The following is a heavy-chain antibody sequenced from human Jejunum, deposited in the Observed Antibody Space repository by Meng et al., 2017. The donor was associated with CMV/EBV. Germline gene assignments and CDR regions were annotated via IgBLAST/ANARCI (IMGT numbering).Heavy chain of an antibody. J-gene: IGHJ4*02. CDR3: ARYDSSSFAFDY. CDR1: GGSISSSNW. D-gene: IGHD6-6*01. CDR2: IYHSGST. Sequence: CAVSGGSISSSNWWSWVRQPPGKGLEWIGEIYHSGSTNYNPSLKSRVTISVDKSKNQFSLKLSSVTAADTAVYYCARYDSSSFAFDYWGQGTLVTVSS. V-gene: IGHV4-4*02.